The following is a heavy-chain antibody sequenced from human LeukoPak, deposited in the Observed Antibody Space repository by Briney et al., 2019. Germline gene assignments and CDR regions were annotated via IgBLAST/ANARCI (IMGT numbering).Heavy chain of an antibody. CDR3: AKDPTIAVAGTFGY. CDR2: IGGSGGDI. CDR1: GFTFSTYT. V-gene: IGHV3-23*01. Sequence: GGSLRLSCAASGFTFSTYTMYGVRQPPGKGLEWVSIIGGSGGDIHYADSVKGRFTISRDNSKNTLYLQMNSLRAEDTAVYYCAKDPTIAVAGTFGYWGQGTLVTVSS. D-gene: IGHD6-19*01. J-gene: IGHJ4*02.